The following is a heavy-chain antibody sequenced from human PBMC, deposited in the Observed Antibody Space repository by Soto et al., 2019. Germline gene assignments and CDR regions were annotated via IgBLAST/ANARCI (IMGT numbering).Heavy chain of an antibody. J-gene: IGHJ4*02. CDR2: IGPYGNSI. V-gene: IGHV3-11*01. CDR3: ARDDYTYGVY. CDR1: GFSFRDHF. Sequence: GGSLRLSCAASGFSFRDHFMSWIRQAPGKGLEWVSYIGPYGNSIYYADSVKGRFTISRDDAKKSLYLHMNSLRAEDTAAYYCARDDYTYGVYWGQGSLVTVSS. D-gene: IGHD3-3*01.